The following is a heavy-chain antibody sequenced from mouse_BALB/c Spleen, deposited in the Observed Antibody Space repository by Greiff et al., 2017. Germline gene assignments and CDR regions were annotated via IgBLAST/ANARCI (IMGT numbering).Heavy chain of an antibody. D-gene: IGHD2-4*01. CDR3: ARVHDDDQFGAMDY. CDR2: IWGDGST. Sequence: QVQLKQSGPGLVAPSQSLSITCTVSGFSLTGYGVNWVRQPPGKGLEWLGMIWGDGSTDYNSALKSRLSISKDNSKSQVFLKMNSLQTDDTARYYCARVHDDDQFGAMDYWGQGTSVTVSS. CDR1: GFSLTGYG. J-gene: IGHJ4*01. V-gene: IGHV2-6-7*01.